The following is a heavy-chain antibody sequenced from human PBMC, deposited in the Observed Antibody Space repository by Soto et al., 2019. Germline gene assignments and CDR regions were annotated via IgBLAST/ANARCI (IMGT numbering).Heavy chain of an antibody. CDR1: GDSTRSRYW. J-gene: IGHJ6*02. V-gene: IGHV4-4*02. Sequence: SETLCLTCAVAGDSTRSRYWWTWLRRRPGGGLEWIGEVNQSGTSNYTPPLTSRVTVSIHNAKNSVYLQMDSLRAEDAAVYYCAREETAWPLAYGLDVWGQGTTVTVSS. CDR3: AREETAWPLAYGLDV. CDR2: VNQSGTS. D-gene: IGHD2-21*02.